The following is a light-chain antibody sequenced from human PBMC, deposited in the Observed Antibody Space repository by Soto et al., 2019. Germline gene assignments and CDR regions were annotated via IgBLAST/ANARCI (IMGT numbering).Light chain of an antibody. CDR1: QSISTY. CDR2: AAS. CDR3: QQCYSSPRT. Sequence: DIQMTQSPSTLSASVGDRVTITCRASQSISTYSNWYQQKVGRAPTLRIYAASSLQSGVPTRFSGGGSGTYVTLTISSLQPEDFAMYFFQQCYSSPRTFGQGTKVEIK. J-gene: IGKJ1*01. V-gene: IGKV1-39*01.